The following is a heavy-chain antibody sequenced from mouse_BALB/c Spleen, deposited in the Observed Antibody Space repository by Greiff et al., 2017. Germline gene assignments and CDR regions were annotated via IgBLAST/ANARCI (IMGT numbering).Heavy chain of an antibody. CDR3: ARDYSAMDY. CDR2: IYPGDGDT. J-gene: IGHJ4*01. Sequence: QVQLQQSGAELARPGASVKLSCKASGYTFTSYWMQWVKQRPGQGLEWIGAIYPGDGDTRYTQKFKGKATLTADKSSSTAYMQLSSLASEDSAVYYCARDYSAMDYWGQGTSVTVSS. V-gene: IGHV1-87*01. CDR1: GYTFTSYW.